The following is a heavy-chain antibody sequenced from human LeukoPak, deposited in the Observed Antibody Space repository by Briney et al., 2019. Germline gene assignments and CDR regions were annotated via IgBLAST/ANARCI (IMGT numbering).Heavy chain of an antibody. D-gene: IGHD3-22*01. J-gene: IGHJ4*02. CDR1: GVTFSKYS. CDR3: AKDTLRSAEGYF. Sequence: GGSLRLSCATSGVTFSKYSMQWVRQAPGKGLEWVAFVRFDTSQVYYADSVKGRFTISRDNSKSTLYLQMDSLRAEDTAVYYCAKDTLRSAEGYFWGQGILVTVSS. V-gene: IGHV3-30*02. CDR2: VRFDTSQV.